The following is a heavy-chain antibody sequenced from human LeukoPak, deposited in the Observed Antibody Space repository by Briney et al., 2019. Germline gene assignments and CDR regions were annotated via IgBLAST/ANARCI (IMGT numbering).Heavy chain of an antibody. CDR1: GGSISSSSYY. J-gene: IGHJ5*02. V-gene: IGHV4-39*01. D-gene: IGHD2-15*01. CDR2: IYYSGST. Sequence: SENLSLTCTVSGGSISSSSYYWGWIRQPPGKGLEWIGSIYYSGSTYYNPSLKSRVTISVDTSKNQFSLKLSSVTAADTAVYYCARREVVAVNNWFDPWGQGTLVTVSS. CDR3: ARREVVAVNNWFDP.